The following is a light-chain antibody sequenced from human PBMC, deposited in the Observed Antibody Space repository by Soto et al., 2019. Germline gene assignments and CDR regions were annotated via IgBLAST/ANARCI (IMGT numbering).Light chain of an antibody. CDR2: DVS. CDR1: SSDIGAYNY. CDR3: SAYTSSSTLVV. V-gene: IGLV2-14*01. J-gene: IGLJ3*02. Sequence: QSALTQPASVSGSPGQSITISCTGTSSDIGAYNYVSWYQQHPGRAPKLLIYDVSVRPSGVSSRFSGSKSGNTASLTISGLRAEDEADYYCSAYTSSSTLVVFGGGTKVTVL.